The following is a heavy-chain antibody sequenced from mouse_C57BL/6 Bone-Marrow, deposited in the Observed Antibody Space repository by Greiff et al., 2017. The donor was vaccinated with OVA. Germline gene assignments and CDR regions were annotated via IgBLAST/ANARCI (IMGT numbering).Heavy chain of an antibody. V-gene: IGHV5-17*01. CDR1: GFTFSDYG. Sequence: EVKLQESGGGLVKPGGSLKLSCAASGFTFSDYGMHWVRQAPEKGLEWVAYISSGSSTIYYADTVKGRFTISRDNAKNTLFLQMTRLRSEDTAMYYCAYWVYAMDYWGQGTSVTVSA. J-gene: IGHJ4*01. CDR3: AYWVYAMDY. D-gene: IGHD4-1*01. CDR2: ISSGSSTI.